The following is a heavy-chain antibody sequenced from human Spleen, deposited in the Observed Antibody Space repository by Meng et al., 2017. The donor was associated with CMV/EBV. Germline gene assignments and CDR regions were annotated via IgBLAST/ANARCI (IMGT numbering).Heavy chain of an antibody. CDR1: GFSLSTSGMR. CDR2: IDWDDDK. Sequence: SGPTLVKPTQTLTLTCTFSGFSLSTSGMRVSWIRQPPGKALEWLARIDWDDDKFYSTSLKTRLTIPKDTSKNQVVLTMTNMDPVDTATYYCARSPIAAAYDAFDIWGQGTMVTVSS. D-gene: IGHD6-13*01. CDR3: ARSPIAAAYDAFDI. V-gene: IGHV2-70D*14. J-gene: IGHJ3*02.